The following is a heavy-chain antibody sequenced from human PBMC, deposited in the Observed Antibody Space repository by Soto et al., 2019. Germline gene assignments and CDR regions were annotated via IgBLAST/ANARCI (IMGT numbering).Heavy chain of an antibody. J-gene: IGHJ4*02. D-gene: IGHD3-3*01. V-gene: IGHV3-7*01. CDR2: IKEDGSEK. CDR3: ARLYDFWSGYLDS. CDR1: GFTFSSHL. Sequence: EVQLVESGGGLVQPGGSLRLSCAASGFTFSSHLMNWVRQAPGKGLEWVATIKEDGSEKYYVDSVKGRFTSSRDNAKNSLNLQMKSLRAEDTAVYYCARLYDFWSGYLDSGGQGTLVTVSP.